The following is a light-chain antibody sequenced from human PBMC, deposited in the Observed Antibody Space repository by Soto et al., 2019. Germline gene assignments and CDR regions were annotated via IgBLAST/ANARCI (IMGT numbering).Light chain of an antibody. CDR2: DVS. J-gene: IGLJ1*01. V-gene: IGLV2-14*01. CDR1: SSVVGGYNY. CDR3: SSYTSSSTYV. Sequence: QSVLTQPASVSGSPGQSITISCTGTSSVVGGYNYVSWYQQHPGKAPKLMIYDVSNRPSGVSNRFSGSKSGNTASLTISGLQAEDEADYYCSSYTSSSTYVFGTGTKVTVL.